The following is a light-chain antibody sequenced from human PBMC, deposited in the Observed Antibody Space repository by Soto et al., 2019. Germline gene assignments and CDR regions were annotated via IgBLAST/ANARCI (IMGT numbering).Light chain of an antibody. V-gene: IGKV3-20*01. J-gene: IGKJ1*01. Sequence: EIVWTQSPGTLSLSPGERATLSCRASQSLSSNYLAWYLQKPGQAPRLLVYRTSSRATGIPDRFSGSRSGTDFTLTISRLEPEDFAVYYCQQYGTSPWTFGQGTKVDIK. CDR1: QSLSSNY. CDR2: RTS. CDR3: QQYGTSPWT.